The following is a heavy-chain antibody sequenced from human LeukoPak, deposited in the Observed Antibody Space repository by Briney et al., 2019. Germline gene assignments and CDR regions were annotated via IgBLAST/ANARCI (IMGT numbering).Heavy chain of an antibody. CDR1: GYTFTGYY. Sequence: ASVKVSCKASGYTFTGYYMHWVRQAPGQGLEWMGCINPNSGGTNYAQKFQGRVTMTRDTSISTAYMELSRLRSDDTAVYYCAREGIAVAGTFDYWGQGTLVTVSS. CDR2: INPNSGGT. CDR3: AREGIAVAGTFDY. V-gene: IGHV1-2*02. D-gene: IGHD6-19*01. J-gene: IGHJ4*02.